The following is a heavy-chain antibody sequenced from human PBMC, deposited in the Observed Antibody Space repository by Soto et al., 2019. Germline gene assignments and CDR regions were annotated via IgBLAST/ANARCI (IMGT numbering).Heavy chain of an antibody. CDR2: ISYDGSNK. CDR1: GFTFSSYA. V-gene: IGHV3-30-3*01. J-gene: IGHJ2*01. Sequence: QVQLVESGGGVVQHGRSLRLSCAASGFTFSSYAMHWVRQAPGKGLEWVSVISYDGSNKYYTDSVKGRFTISRDNSKNRLYLQMNSLRAEDTAVYYCARPLWRDDYNWGYFDLWGRGTLVTVSS. CDR3: ARPLWRDDYNWGYFDL. D-gene: IGHD4-4*01.